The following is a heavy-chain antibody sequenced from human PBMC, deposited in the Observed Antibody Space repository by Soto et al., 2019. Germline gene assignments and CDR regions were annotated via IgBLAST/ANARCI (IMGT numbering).Heavy chain of an antibody. V-gene: IGHV3-33*06. J-gene: IGHJ6*02. Sequence: GGSLRLSCAASGFTFSSYLIHWVRQGPGKGLEWVAVIWYDGSNKYYADSVKGRFTISRDNSKNTLYLQMNSLRAEDAAVYYCANKGSRYYYGMDVWGQGTTVTVSS. CDR3: ANKGSRYYYGMDV. CDR2: IWYDGSNK. CDR1: GFTFSSYL.